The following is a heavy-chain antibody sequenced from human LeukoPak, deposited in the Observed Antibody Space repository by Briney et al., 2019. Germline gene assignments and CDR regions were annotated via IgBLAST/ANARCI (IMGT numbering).Heavy chain of an antibody. V-gene: IGHV4-39*07. CDR3: AKGAGGFSYYNWFDP. CDR1: GFTFSTYW. J-gene: IGHJ5*02. D-gene: IGHD5-18*01. CDR2: IYYSGTT. Sequence: GSLRLSCAASGFTFSTYWMNWFRQTPGKGLEWIGSIYYSGTTHYSPSLESRVTISVDTSKNQFSLKLASVTAADTAIYYCAKGAGGFSYYNWFDPWGQGTLVTVSS.